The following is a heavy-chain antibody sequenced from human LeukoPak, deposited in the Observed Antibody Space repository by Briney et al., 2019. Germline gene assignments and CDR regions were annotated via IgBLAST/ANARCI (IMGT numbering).Heavy chain of an antibody. Sequence: PSETLSLTCTVSGGSINSYYWSWIRQPPGKGLQWLGCIHYSGSTNYNPSLKSRVTISGDTSKNQFSLKLSSVTAADTAVYYCARTTMVRGTYYMDVWGKGTTVTISS. D-gene: IGHD3-10*01. CDR2: IHYSGST. J-gene: IGHJ6*03. V-gene: IGHV4-59*01. CDR3: ARTTMVRGTYYMDV. CDR1: GGSINSYY.